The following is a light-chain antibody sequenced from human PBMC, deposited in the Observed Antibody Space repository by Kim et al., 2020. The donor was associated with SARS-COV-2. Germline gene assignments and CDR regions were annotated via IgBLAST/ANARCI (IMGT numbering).Light chain of an antibody. V-gene: IGLV3-1*01. CDR3: QAWDSSTVV. J-gene: IGLJ2*01. CDR1: KLGDKY. CDR2: QDS. Sequence: SYELTQPPSVSVSPGQTASITCSGDKLGDKYACWYQQKPGQSPVLVIYQDSKRPSGIPERFSGSNSGNTATLTIRGTQAMDEDEYYCQAWDSSTVVFGGG.